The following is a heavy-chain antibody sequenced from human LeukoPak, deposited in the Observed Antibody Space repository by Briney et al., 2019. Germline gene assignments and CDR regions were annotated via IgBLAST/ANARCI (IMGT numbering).Heavy chain of an antibody. CDR1: GFTFSGYS. J-gene: IGHJ3*02. CDR3: ARDPHRRLYDSQARDTFDI. CDR2: ISSSSSTM. Sequence: VGSLRLSCAASGFTFSGYSMNWVRQAPGQGLEWVSYISSSSSTMYYADFVKGRFSISRDNAKNSLYLQMNSLRAEDTAVYYCARDPHRRLYDSQARDTFDIWGQGTMVTVSS. V-gene: IGHV3-48*01. D-gene: IGHD3-22*01.